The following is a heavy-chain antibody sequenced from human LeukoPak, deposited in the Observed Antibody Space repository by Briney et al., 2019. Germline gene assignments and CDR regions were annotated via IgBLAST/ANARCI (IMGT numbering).Heavy chain of an antibody. CDR2: IKEDGSEI. Sequence: GGSLRLSCAASGFNFSTYWMTWVRQVLGKGLEWVANIKEDGSEIYYVDAVKGRFSISRDNSQDTVYLQLSSLTTEDTARYYCVRDVAFWGQGTLIIVSS. J-gene: IGHJ4*02. CDR1: GFNFSTYW. V-gene: IGHV3-7*01. CDR3: VRDVAF.